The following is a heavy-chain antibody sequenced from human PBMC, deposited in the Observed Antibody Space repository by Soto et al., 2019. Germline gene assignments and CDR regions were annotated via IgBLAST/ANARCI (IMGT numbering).Heavy chain of an antibody. D-gene: IGHD1-26*01. CDR2: TSSNGDIT. Sequence: PGGSLRLSCSASGFTFSFYAMHWVRQAPGKGLEYVSATSSNGDITYHADSVKGRFTISRDNSKNTLYLQMSSLRAEDTVVYYCVQEPIMGALGYWGQGTLVTVSS. CDR3: VQEPIMGALGY. J-gene: IGHJ4*01. CDR1: GFTFSFYA. V-gene: IGHV3-64D*08.